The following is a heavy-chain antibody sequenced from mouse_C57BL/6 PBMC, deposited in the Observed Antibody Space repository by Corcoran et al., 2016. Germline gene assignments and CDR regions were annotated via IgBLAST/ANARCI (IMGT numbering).Heavy chain of an antibody. J-gene: IGHJ2*01. CDR1: GYTFTDYY. Sequence: EVQLQQSGPELVKPGASVKISCKASGYTFTDYYMNWVKQSHGKSLEWIGDINPNNGGTSYNQKFKGKATLTVDKSSSTAYMELRSLTSEDSAVYYCARRQYGSSYGFDYWGQGTTLTVSS. CDR2: INPNNGGT. D-gene: IGHD1-1*01. V-gene: IGHV1-26*01. CDR3: ARRQYGSSYGFDY.